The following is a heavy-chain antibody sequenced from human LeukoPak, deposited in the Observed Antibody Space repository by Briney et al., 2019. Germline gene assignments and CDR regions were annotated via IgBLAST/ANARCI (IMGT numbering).Heavy chain of an antibody. CDR1: GYTFISCG. CDR2: ISAYNGNT. D-gene: IGHD6-19*01. V-gene: IGHV1-18*01. CDR3: ARDGRQVEQWRVLNY. J-gene: IGHJ4*02. Sequence: ASVKVFCRASGYTFISCGIIWVGRAPGQELEGMGWISAYNGNTSYAQKLQGRVTMTTDTCTHTAYMELSSLGSDDTAVYYCARDGRQVEQWRVLNYWRQGTLVTVS.